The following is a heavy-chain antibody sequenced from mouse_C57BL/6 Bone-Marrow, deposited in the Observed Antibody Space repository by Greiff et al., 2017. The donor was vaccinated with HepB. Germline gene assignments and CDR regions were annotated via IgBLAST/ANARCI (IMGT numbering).Heavy chain of an antibody. J-gene: IGHJ2*01. V-gene: IGHV1-55*01. CDR2: IYPGSGST. D-gene: IGHD1-1*01. Sequence: QVQLKQPGAELVKPGASVKMSCKASGYTFTSYWITWVKQRPGQGLEWIGDIYPGSGSTNYNEKFKSKATLTVDTSSSTAYMQLSSLTSEDSAVYYCATIYYSLYYFDYWGQGTTLTVSS. CDR1: GYTFTSYW. CDR3: ATIYYSLYYFDY.